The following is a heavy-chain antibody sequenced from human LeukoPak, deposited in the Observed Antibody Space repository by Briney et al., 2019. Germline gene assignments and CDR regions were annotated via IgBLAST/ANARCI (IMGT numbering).Heavy chain of an antibody. V-gene: IGHV1-18*01. J-gene: IGHJ4*02. Sequence: ASVKVSCKSSGYMFTSHGIHWLRQAPGQGLEWMGWISAQNGNTNYLQQFLGRVTMTRDTSAGTAYMELRSLKSDDTAVYFCARESNGGYGFDFWGQGTLVTVAS. CDR1: GYMFTSHG. CDR3: ARESNGGYGFDF. CDR2: ISAQNGNT. D-gene: IGHD5-12*01.